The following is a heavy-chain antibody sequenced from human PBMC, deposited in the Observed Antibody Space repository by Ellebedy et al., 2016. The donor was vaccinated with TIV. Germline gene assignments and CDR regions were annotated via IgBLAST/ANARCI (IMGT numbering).Heavy chain of an antibody. D-gene: IGHD3-10*02. CDR1: GFSFRSYW. J-gene: IGHJ1*01. CDR3: ARDSHYYVQYFQH. V-gene: IGHV3-7*01. Sequence: GGSLRLSCAASGFSFRSYWMSWVRQAPGKGLEWVANIYQDGSDQYYVDSVKGRFTISRDNAKNSLFLQMNSLRVEDTAVYYCARDSHYYVQYFQHWGQGTLVTVSS. CDR2: IYQDGSDQ.